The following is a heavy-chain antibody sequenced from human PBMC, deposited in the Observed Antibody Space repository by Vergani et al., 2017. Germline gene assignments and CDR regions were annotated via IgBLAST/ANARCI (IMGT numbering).Heavy chain of an antibody. V-gene: IGHV6-1*01. D-gene: IGHD3-22*01. J-gene: IGHJ6*03. Sequence: QVQLPQSGPGLVKPSQTLSLTCALSGDRVSNKSAGWNWIRQSPSRGLEWLGRTYFMSKWYNDYAASVKSRMTINSDTSKNLFSLQLQSVTPEDTAVYYCAREDISLTVEGANYMDIWGKGTTVTVSS. CDR2: TYFMSKWYN. CDR1: GDRVSNKSAG. CDR3: AREDISLTVEGANYMDI.